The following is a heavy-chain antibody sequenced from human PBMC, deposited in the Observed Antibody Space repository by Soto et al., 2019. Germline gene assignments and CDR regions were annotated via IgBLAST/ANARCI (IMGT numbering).Heavy chain of an antibody. J-gene: IGHJ4*02. Sequence: GGSLRLSCAASGFTFSSNAMSWVRQAPGKGLEWVSGISSSGGSTYYADSVKGRFTISRDNSKNMLYLQMNNLRAEDTAVYYCAKAQGGSYFDYWGQGTLVTVSS. CDR2: ISSSGGST. V-gene: IGHV3-23*01. CDR1: GFTFSSNA. CDR3: AKAQGGSYFDY. D-gene: IGHD2-15*01.